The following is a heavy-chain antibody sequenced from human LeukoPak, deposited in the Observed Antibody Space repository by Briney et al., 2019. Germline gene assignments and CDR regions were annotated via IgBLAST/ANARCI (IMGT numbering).Heavy chain of an antibody. CDR3: GRHGDSSGYYYYLDY. CDR2: ISTSGGT. V-gene: IGHV4-4*09. Sequence: PSETLSLTCTVSGGSISSYYWSWIRQPPGKGLEWIGYISTSGGTNYNPSLKSRVTISVDTSKNQFSLKVTSVTAADTAVYYCGRHGDSSGYYYYLDYWGQGTLVTVSS. J-gene: IGHJ4*02. CDR1: GGSISSYY. D-gene: IGHD3-22*01.